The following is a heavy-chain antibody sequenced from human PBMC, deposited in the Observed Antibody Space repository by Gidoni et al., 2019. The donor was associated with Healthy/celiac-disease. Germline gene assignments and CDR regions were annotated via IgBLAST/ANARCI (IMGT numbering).Heavy chain of an antibody. V-gene: IGHV3-21*01. CDR2: ISSSSSYI. CDR3: ARGSDYDFWSSPYYFDY. D-gene: IGHD3-3*01. Sequence: VQLVESGGGLVKPGGSLRLSCGASGFTFSSYSMNWVRQAPGKGLEWVSSISSSSSYIYYADSVKGRFTISRDNAKNSLYLQMNSRRAEDTAVYYCARGSDYDFWSSPYYFDYWGQGTLVTVSS. J-gene: IGHJ4*02. CDR1: GFTFSSYS.